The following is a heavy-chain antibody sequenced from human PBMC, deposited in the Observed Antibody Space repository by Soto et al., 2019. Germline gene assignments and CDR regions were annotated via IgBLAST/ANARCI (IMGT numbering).Heavy chain of an antibody. Sequence: EVQLVESGGGLVQPGGSLRLSCAASGFTFTGHWMHWVRQAPGMGLVWVSRINSDASDTNYADSVKGRFTISRDNAKNVVYLHMHSLKREDTGVSYCVSGSLEYRSSWFDYWGQGTPVTVSS. CDR3: VSGSLEYRSSWFDY. CDR1: GFTFTGHW. CDR2: INSDASDT. D-gene: IGHD6-13*01. V-gene: IGHV3-74*01. J-gene: IGHJ5*01.